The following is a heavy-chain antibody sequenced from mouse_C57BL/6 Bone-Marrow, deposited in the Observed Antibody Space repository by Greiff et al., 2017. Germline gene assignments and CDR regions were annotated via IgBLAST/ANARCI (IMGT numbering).Heavy chain of an antibody. CDR1: GFTFSSYG. CDR3: ARQTFGY. J-gene: IGHJ4*01. CDR2: ISSGGSYT. V-gene: IGHV5-6*01. Sequence: EVMLVESGGDLVKPGGSLKLSCAASGFTFSSYGMSWVRQTPDKRLEWVATISSGGSYTYYPDSVKGRFTIAGDNAKNTLYLQMSSLKSEDTAMYYGARQTFGYWGQGTSVTVSS.